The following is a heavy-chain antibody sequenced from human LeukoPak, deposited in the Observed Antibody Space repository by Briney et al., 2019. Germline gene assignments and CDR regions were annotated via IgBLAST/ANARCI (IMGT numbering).Heavy chain of an antibody. J-gene: IGHJ4*02. Sequence: SVKVSCKASGGTFSSYAISWVRQAPGQGLEWMGGIIPIFGPANYAQKFQGRVTITADESTSTAYMELSSLRSEVTAVYYCARGLNYDSSGCFDYWGQGTLVTVSS. D-gene: IGHD3-22*01. CDR2: IIPIFGPA. CDR3: ARGLNYDSSGCFDY. CDR1: GGTFSSYA. V-gene: IGHV1-69*13.